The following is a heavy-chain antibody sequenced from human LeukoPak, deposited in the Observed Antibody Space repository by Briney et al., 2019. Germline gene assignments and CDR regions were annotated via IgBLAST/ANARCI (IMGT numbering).Heavy chain of an antibody. V-gene: IGHV1-8*01. CDR3: ARTGYGSGSYYPNWFDP. J-gene: IGHJ5*02. CDR1: GYTFTSYD. Sequence: GASVKVSCKASGYTFTSYDINWVRQATGQGLEWMGWMNPNSGNTGYAHKFQGRVTMTRNTSISTAYMELSSLRSEDTAVYYCARTGYGSGSYYPNWFDPWGQGTLVTVSS. D-gene: IGHD3-10*01. CDR2: MNPNSGNT.